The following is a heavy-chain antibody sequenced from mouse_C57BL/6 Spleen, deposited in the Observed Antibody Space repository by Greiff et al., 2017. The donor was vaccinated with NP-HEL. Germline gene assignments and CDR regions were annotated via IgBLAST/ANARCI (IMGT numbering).Heavy chain of an antibody. CDR3: ARTGYGNYDDAMDY. J-gene: IGHJ4*01. CDR1: GFSLTSYA. D-gene: IGHD2-1*01. V-gene: IGHV2-9-1*01. Sequence: VQVVESGPGLVAPSQSLSITCTVSGFSLTSYAISWVRQPPGKGLEWLGVIWTGGGTNYNSALKSRLSISKDNSKSQVFLKMNSLQTDDTARYYCARTGYGNYDDAMDYWGQGTSVTVSS. CDR2: IWTGGGT.